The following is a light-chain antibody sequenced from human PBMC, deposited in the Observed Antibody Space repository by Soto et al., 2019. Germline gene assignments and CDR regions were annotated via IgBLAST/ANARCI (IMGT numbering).Light chain of an antibody. CDR3: CSYTSSSTHV. V-gene: IGLV2-14*03. CDR2: DVN. CDR1: SSDVGGYNF. J-gene: IGLJ1*01. Sequence: QSALTQPASVSGSPGQSITISCTGTSSDVGGYNFVSWYQQHPGKVPKLMIFDVNRRPSGVSDRFSGSKSGNTASLTISGLQAEDYGDYYCCSYTSSSTHVFGSGTKLTVL.